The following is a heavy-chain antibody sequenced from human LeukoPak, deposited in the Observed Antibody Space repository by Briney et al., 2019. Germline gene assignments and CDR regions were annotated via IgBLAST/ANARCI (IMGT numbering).Heavy chain of an antibody. J-gene: IGHJ6*03. Sequence: GASVKVSCKASGYTFTSYGISWVRQAPGQGLEWMGWISAYNGNTNYAQKLQGRVTMTTDTSTSTAYMELRSLRSDDTAVYYCARDTVVVPAAKSLVSPYYYYYYMDVWGKGTTVTVSS. D-gene: IGHD2-2*01. CDR3: ARDTVVVPAAKSLVSPYYYYYYMDV. CDR2: ISAYNGNT. CDR1: GYTFTSYG. V-gene: IGHV1-18*01.